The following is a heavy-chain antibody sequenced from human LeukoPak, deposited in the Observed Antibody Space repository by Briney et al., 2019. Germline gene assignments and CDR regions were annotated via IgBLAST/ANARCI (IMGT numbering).Heavy chain of an antibody. Sequence: ASVKVSCKASGYTFTSYGISWVRQAPGQGLEWMGWINPNSGGTNYAQKFQGRVTMTRDMSISTAFVELSGLRSDDTAVYYCARDRPLETGWGPPLDYWGQGTLVTVSS. D-gene: IGHD6-19*01. V-gene: IGHV1-2*02. J-gene: IGHJ4*02. CDR3: ARDRPLETGWGPPLDY. CDR2: INPNSGGT. CDR1: GYTFTSYG.